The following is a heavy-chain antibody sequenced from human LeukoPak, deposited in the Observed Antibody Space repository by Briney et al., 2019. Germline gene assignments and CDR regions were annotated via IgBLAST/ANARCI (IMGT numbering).Heavy chain of an antibody. Sequence: GGSLRLSCAASGFTFSDYGMHRVRQAPGKGLEWVAVIWYDGSNKYYADSVKGRFTISRDNSKNTLYLQMNSLRAEDTAVYYCTGEWMGSTRLAGDYWGQGTLVTVSS. V-gene: IGHV3-33*01. D-gene: IGHD2/OR15-2a*01. CDR2: IWYDGSNK. J-gene: IGHJ4*02. CDR1: GFTFSDYG. CDR3: TGEWMGSTRLAGDY.